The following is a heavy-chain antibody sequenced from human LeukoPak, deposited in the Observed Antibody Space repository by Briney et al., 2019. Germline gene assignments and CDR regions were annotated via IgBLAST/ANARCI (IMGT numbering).Heavy chain of an antibody. D-gene: IGHD3-3*01. Sequence: GGSLRLSCAASGFTFSSYGMHWVRQAPGKGLEWVAVISYDGSNKYYADSVKGRFTISRDNSKNTLYLQMNSLRAEDTAVYYCARGQMWSGYCLSFDYWGQGTSVTVSS. CDR3: ARGQMWSGYCLSFDY. J-gene: IGHJ4*02. CDR1: GFTFSSYG. V-gene: IGHV3-30*03. CDR2: ISYDGSNK.